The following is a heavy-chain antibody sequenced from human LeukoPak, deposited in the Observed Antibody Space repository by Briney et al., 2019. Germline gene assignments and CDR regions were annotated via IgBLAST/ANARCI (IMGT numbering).Heavy chain of an antibody. V-gene: IGHV1-2*02. J-gene: IGHJ6*02. CDR1: GYTFTGYS. CDR3: ARTGSMDV. CDR2: INPNSGGT. Sequence: SVKVSCKASGYTFTGYSIHWVRQAPGHGLEWMGWINPNSGGTNYAQKFQGRVTMTRDTSISTDYMELSSLRSDDTAVYYCARTGSMDVWGQGTTVTVSS. D-gene: IGHD3-10*01.